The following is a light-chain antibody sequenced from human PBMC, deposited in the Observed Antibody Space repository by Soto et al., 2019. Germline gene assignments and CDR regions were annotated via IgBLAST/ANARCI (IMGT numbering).Light chain of an antibody. CDR3: QQYNNWPIT. CDR1: QSVTSNY. CDR2: GAS. V-gene: IGKV3-20*01. J-gene: IGKJ5*01. Sequence: EVVMTQSPATLSVSPGERATLSCRASQSVTSNYLAWYQQKPGQAPRLLIYGASSRATGIPDRFSGSGSGTDFTLTISRLEPEDFAVYYCQQYNNWPITFGQGTRLEIK.